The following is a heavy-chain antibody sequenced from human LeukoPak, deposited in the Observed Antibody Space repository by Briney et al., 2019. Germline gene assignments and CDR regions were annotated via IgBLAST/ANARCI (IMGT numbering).Heavy chain of an antibody. CDR3: ARERISREGYSRSWYGENWFDP. V-gene: IGHV3-53*05. J-gene: IGHJ5*02. Sequence: PGGSLRLSCAASGFTVISNYMSWVRQAPGKGLEWVSLIYGGGRTYYADSVRGRFTISRDNSKNTLYLQMGSLRAEDMAVYYCARERISREGYSRSWYGENWFDPWGQGTLVTVSS. D-gene: IGHD6-13*01. CDR1: GFTVISNY. CDR2: IYGGGRT.